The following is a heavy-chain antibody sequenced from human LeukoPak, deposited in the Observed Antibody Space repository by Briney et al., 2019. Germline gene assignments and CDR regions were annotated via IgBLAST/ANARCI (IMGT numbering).Heavy chain of an antibody. CDR3: AKDLYTGSWYYGMDV. Sequence: PGGSLRLSCAASGFTFSRDWMSWVRQAPGKGLEWVANIKQDGSEKYYADSVKGRFTISGDNAKNSLYLQMNSLRAEDTAVYYCAKDLYTGSWYYGMDVWGQGTTVTVSS. D-gene: IGHD6-6*01. CDR1: GFTFSRDW. V-gene: IGHV3-7*05. CDR2: IKQDGSEK. J-gene: IGHJ6*02.